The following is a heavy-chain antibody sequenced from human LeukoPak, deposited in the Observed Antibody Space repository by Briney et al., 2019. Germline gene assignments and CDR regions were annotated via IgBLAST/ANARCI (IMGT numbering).Heavy chain of an antibody. J-gene: IGHJ4*02. D-gene: IGHD2-2*01. CDR1: GGSISSYY. CDR2: IYTSGST. Sequence: SETLSLTCTVSGGSISSYYWSWIRQPPGKGLEWIGYIYTSGSTNYNPSLKSRVTISVDTSKNQFSLKPSSVTAADTAVYYCARDRYCSSTSCYYFDYWGQGTLVTVSS. CDR3: ARDRYCSSTSCYYFDY. V-gene: IGHV4-4*08.